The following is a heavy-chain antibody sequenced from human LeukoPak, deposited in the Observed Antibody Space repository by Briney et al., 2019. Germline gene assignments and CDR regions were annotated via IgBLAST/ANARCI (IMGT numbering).Heavy chain of an antibody. D-gene: IGHD2-8*01. Sequence: SETLSLTCAVYGGSFSGYYWSWIRQPPGKGLERIGEINHSGSTNYNPSLKSRVTISVDTSKNQFSLKLGSVTAADTAVYYCARGLRYCTNGVCYSRWIDYWGQGTLVTVSS. J-gene: IGHJ4*02. CDR3: ARGLRYCTNGVCYSRWIDY. V-gene: IGHV4-34*01. CDR2: INHSGST. CDR1: GGSFSGYY.